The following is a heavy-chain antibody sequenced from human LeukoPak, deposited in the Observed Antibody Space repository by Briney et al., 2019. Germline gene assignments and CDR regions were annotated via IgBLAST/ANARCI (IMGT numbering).Heavy chain of an antibody. CDR3: ARGDTAMVNY. J-gene: IGHJ4*02. V-gene: IGHV4-30-4*01. CDR1: GGSISRGDYY. D-gene: IGHD5-18*01. CDR2: IYYSGST. Sequence: SETLSLTCTVSGGSISRGDYYWSWIRQPPGKGLEWIGYIYYSGSTYYNPSLESRVTISVDTSKNQFSLKLSSVTAADTAVYYCARGDTAMVNYWGQGTLVTVSS.